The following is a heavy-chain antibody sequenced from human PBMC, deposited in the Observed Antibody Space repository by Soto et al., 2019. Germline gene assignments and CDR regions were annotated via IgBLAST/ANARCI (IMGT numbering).Heavy chain of an antibody. D-gene: IGHD3-22*01. V-gene: IGHV1-69*01. CDR3: ARSYYYDSSGYHEYFQH. CDR2: IIPIFGTA. J-gene: IGHJ1*01. Sequence: QVQLVQSGAEVKKPGSSVKVSCKASGGTFSSYAISWVRQAPGQGLEWMGGIIPIFGTANYAQQFQGRVTITADESTSTAYMELSSLRSEDTAVYYCARSYYYDSSGYHEYFQHWGQGTLVTVSS. CDR1: GGTFSSYA.